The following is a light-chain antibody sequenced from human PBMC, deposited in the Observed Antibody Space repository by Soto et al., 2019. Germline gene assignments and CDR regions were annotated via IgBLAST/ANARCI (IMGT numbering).Light chain of an antibody. V-gene: IGLV2-11*01. Sequence: QSALTQPRSVSGSPGQSVTISCTGTNSDIGNYIYVSWYQVHPGKAPKLIIYDVTKRPSGVPDRFSGSKSGTSASLAISGLRSEDEADYYCAAWDDSLSGHVVFGGGTKVTVL. J-gene: IGLJ2*01. CDR3: AAWDDSLSGHVV. CDR2: DVT. CDR1: NSDIGNYIY.